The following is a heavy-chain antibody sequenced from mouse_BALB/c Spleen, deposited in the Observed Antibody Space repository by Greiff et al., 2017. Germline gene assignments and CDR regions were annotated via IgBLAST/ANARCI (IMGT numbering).Heavy chain of an antibody. D-gene: IGHD3-1*01. CDR2: IWAGGST. Sequence: QVQLKQSGPGLVAPSQSLSITCTVSGFSLTSYGVHWVRQPPGKGLEWLGVIWAGGSTNYNSALMSRLSISKDNSKSQVFLKMNSLQTDDTAMDYCARRRATDWYFDVWGAGTTVTVSA. V-gene: IGHV2-9*02. CDR1: GFSLTSYG. J-gene: IGHJ1*01. CDR3: ARRRATDWYFDV.